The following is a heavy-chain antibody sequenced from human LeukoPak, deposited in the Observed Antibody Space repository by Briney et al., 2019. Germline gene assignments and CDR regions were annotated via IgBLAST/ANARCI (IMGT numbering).Heavy chain of an antibody. CDR1: GFTFSSYA. D-gene: IGHD2-2*02. V-gene: IGHV3-23*01. CDR3: AKGGYCSSTNCHTHWFDP. CDR2: ISGSGGST. J-gene: IGHJ5*02. Sequence: GGSLRLSCAASGFTFSSYAMSWVRQAPGKGLEWVSAISGSGGSTYYADSVKGRFTISRDNSKNTLYLQMNSLRAEDTAVYYCAKGGYCSSTNCHTHWFDPWGQGTLVTVSS.